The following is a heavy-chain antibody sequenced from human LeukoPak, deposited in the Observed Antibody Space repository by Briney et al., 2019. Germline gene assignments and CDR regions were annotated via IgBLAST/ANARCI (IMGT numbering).Heavy chain of an antibody. J-gene: IGHJ5*02. Sequence: ASVKVSCKASGYTFTGYYMHWVRQAPGQGLEWMGWINPNSGGTYYAQKFQGRVSMTRDTSISTAYMELSSLRSDDTAVYYCARGCSSTSCYASSSSNWFDPWGQGTLVTVSS. CDR2: INPNSGGT. CDR3: ARGCSSTSCYASSSSNWFDP. CDR1: GYTFTGYY. D-gene: IGHD2-2*01. V-gene: IGHV1-2*02.